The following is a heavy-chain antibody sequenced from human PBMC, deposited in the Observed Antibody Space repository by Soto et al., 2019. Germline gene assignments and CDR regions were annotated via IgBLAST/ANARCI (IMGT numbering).Heavy chain of an antibody. V-gene: IGHV3-7*03. CDR2: IKQDGSEK. D-gene: IGHD3-10*01. J-gene: IGHJ4*02. CDR1: GFTFSNYW. CDR3: ARDRRWFGELPTTDY. Sequence: GGSLRLSCAASGFTFSNYWMSWVRQAPGKGLEWVANIKQDGSEKYYVDSVKGRFTISRDNAKNSLYLQMNSLRAEDTAVYYCARDRRWFGELPTTDYWGQGTLVTVSS.